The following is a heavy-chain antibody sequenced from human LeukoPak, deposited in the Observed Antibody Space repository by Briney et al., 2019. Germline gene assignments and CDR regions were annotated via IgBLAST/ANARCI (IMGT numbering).Heavy chain of an antibody. CDR1: GGSISSSSYY. D-gene: IGHD6-13*01. Sequence: PPETLSLTCTVSGGSISSSSYYWGWIRQPPGKGLEWIGSIYYSGSTYYNPSLKSRVTISVDTSKNQFSLKLSSVTAADTAVYYCARQGSGSSPPYFDYWGQGTLVTVSS. J-gene: IGHJ4*02. CDR3: ARQGSGSSPPYFDY. V-gene: IGHV4-39*01. CDR2: IYYSGST.